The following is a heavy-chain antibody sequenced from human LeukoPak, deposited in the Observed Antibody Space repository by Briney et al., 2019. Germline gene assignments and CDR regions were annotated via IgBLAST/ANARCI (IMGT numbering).Heavy chain of an antibody. Sequence: SETLSLTCAVYGGSFSGYYWSWVRQPPGRGLEWIAEINHSGSPNYNPSLKSRVTMSIDTSKNQFSLKLSSVTAADTAVYYCARGVGTKIGVGEYYFDYWGQGTLVTVSS. J-gene: IGHJ4*02. V-gene: IGHV4-34*01. CDR2: INHSGSP. D-gene: IGHD3-10*01. CDR3: ARGVGTKIGVGEYYFDY. CDR1: GGSFSGYY.